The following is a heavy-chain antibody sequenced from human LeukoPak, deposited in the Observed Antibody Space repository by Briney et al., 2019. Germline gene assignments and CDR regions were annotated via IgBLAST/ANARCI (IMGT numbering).Heavy chain of an antibody. V-gene: IGHV3-23*01. CDR1: GFTFSSYA. CDR2: ISGSGTST. Sequence: GGFLRLSCAASGFTFSSYAMSWVRQAPGKGLEWVSAISGSGTSTYYADSVKGRFTISRDNSKNTLYLQMNSLRAEDTAVYYCAKVLPPVAGTLSAFDIWGQGTMVTVSS. J-gene: IGHJ3*02. CDR3: AKVLPPVAGTLSAFDI. D-gene: IGHD6-19*01.